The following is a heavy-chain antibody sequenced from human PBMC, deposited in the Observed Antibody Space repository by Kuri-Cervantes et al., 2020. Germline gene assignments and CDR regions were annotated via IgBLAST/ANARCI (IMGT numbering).Heavy chain of an antibody. Sequence: LSLTCAASGFTVSSHAMHWVRQAPGKGLEWVAVISYDGSNKYYADSVKGRFTISRDNSKNTLYLQMNSLRAEDTAVYYCARRGLGYCSSTSCDYFDYWGQGTLVTVSS. CDR1: GFTVSSHA. CDR2: ISYDGSNK. D-gene: IGHD2-2*01. V-gene: IGHV3-30-3*01. J-gene: IGHJ4*02. CDR3: ARRGLGYCSSTSCDYFDY.